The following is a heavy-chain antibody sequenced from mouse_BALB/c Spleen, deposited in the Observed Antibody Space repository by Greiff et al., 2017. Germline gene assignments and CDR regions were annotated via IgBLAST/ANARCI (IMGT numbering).Heavy chain of an antibody. CDR2: IWGGGST. J-gene: IGHJ1*01. V-gene: IGHV2-6-4*01. Sequence: VKLVESGPGLVAPSQSLSITCTVSGFSLSRYSVHWVRQPPGKGLEWLGMIWGGGSTDYNSALKSRLSISKDNSKSQVFLKMNSLQTDDTAMYYCARNPLPTGWYFDVWGAGTTVTVSS. CDR3: ARNPLPTGWYFDV. CDR1: GFSLSRYS. D-gene: IGHD1-1*01.